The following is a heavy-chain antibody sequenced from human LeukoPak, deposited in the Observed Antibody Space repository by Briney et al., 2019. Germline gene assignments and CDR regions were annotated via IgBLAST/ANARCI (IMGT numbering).Heavy chain of an antibody. V-gene: IGHV3-30*18. CDR1: GFTFSSYG. J-gene: IGHJ4*02. Sequence: GGSLRLSCAASGFTFSSYGMHWVRQAPGKGLEWVAVISYDGGNKYYADSVKGRFTISRDNSKNTLYLQMNSLRAEDTAVYYCAKGPKYYGSGSYYIGYWGQGTLVTVSS. D-gene: IGHD3-10*01. CDR2: ISYDGGNK. CDR3: AKGPKYYGSGSYYIGY.